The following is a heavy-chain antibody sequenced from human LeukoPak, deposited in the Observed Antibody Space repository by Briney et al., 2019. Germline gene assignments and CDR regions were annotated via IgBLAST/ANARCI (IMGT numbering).Heavy chain of an antibody. CDR1: GGTFFSYA. J-gene: IGHJ4*02. D-gene: IGHD2-2*01. Sequence: ASVKVSCKASGGTFFSYAISWVRQAPGQGLEWMGRIIPILGIANYAQKFQGRVTITADKSTSTAYMELSSLRSEDTAVYYCAREECSSTSCSPFDYWGQGTLVTVSS. CDR3: AREECSSTSCSPFDY. V-gene: IGHV1-69*04. CDR2: IIPILGIA.